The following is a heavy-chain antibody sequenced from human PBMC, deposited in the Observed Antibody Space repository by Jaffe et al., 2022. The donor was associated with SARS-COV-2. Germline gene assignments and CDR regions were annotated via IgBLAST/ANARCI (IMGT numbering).Heavy chain of an antibody. V-gene: IGHV3-64D*09. J-gene: IGHJ4*02. Sequence: QLVESGGDLVQPGGSLRLSCSASGFTFSTFAMHWVRQAPGEGLQFVSLININGRGTYYADSVKGRFTISRDNSRNTLYLQMSSLRIEDTAVYYCAGYMAGGFWGQGTLVTVSS. D-gene: IGHD5-12*01. CDR1: GFTFSTFA. CDR3: AGYMAGGF. CDR2: ININGRGT.